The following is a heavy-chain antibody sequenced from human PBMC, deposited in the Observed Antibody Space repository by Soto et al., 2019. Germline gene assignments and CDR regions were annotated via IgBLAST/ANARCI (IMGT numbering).Heavy chain of an antibody. CDR2: INPNSGGT. V-gene: IGHV1-2*02. CDR1: GYTFAGYY. J-gene: IGHJ6*02. Sequence: ASVKVSCKASGYTFAGYYMHWVRQAPGQGLEWMGWINPNSGGTNYAQKFQGRVTMTRDTSISTAYMELSRLRSDDTAVYYCARAPMTDYYYYYGMDVWGQGTTVTVSS. CDR3: ARAPMTDYYYYYGMDV.